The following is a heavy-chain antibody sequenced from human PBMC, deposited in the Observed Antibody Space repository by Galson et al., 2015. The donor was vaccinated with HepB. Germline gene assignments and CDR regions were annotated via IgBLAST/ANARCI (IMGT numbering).Heavy chain of an antibody. Sequence: SLRLSCAASGFTFSRFAMSWVRQAPGKGLEWVSVISGSGGSTYYADSVKSRFSISRDNSNNTLYVQMNSLRAEDTAVYYCAKSGGGSERTKYGMDVWGQGTTVTVSS. CDR3: AKSGGGSERTKYGMDV. J-gene: IGHJ6*02. D-gene: IGHD3-10*01. CDR2: ISGSGGST. CDR1: GFTFSRFA. V-gene: IGHV3-23*01.